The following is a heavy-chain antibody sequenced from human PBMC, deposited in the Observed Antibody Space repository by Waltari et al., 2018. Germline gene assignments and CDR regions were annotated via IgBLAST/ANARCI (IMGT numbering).Heavy chain of an antibody. CDR1: GFTFDDYA. CDR2: ISWNRGSI. J-gene: IGHJ5*02. D-gene: IGHD4-17*01. CDR3: AKDNTRGGVTTGFDP. V-gene: IGHV3-9*01. Sequence: EVQLVESGGGLVQPGRSLRLSCAASGFTFDDYAMHWVRQAPGKGLEWVSGISWNRGSIGYADSVKGRFTISRDNAKNSLYLQMNSLRAEDTALYYCAKDNTRGGVTTGFDPWGQGTLVTVSS.